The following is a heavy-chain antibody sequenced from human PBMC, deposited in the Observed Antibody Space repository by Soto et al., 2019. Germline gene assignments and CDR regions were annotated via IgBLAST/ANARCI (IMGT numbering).Heavy chain of an antibody. J-gene: IGHJ5*02. Sequence: QITLKESGPPLVKPTQTLTLTRTFSGFSLSTSGVGVGWIRQPPGKALEWLALIYWDDDKRYSPSLKSRLTITKDTSKNQVVLTMTNMDPVDTATYYCAHRYEQQLLRAIESGFDPWGQGTLVTVSS. V-gene: IGHV2-5*02. CDR2: IYWDDDK. CDR3: AHRYEQQLLRAIESGFDP. CDR1: GFSLSTSGVG. D-gene: IGHD6-13*01.